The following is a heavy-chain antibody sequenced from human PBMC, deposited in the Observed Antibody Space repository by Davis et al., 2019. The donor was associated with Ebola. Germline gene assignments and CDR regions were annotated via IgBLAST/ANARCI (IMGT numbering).Heavy chain of an antibody. Sequence: MPGGSLRLSCTVSSGSINNYYWSWIRQPPGKGLEWIGYIYYSGSTNYNPSLKSRLTMSVDTSKNQFSLKLSSVTAADTAVYYCARESRGRYYYYGMDVWGQGTTVTVSS. CDR1: SGSINNYY. CDR3: ARESRGRYYYYGMDV. CDR2: IYYSGST. V-gene: IGHV4-59*12. D-gene: IGHD2-2*01. J-gene: IGHJ6*02.